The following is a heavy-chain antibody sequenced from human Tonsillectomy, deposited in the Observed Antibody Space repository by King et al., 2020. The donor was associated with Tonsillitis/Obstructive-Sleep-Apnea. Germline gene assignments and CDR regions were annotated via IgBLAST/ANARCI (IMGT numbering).Heavy chain of an antibody. CDR3: ARGGGMVPGVIDFDY. CDR1: GFTFSDFY. Sequence: VQLVESGGGLVKPGGSLRLSCAASGFTFSDFYMSWIRQAPGKGLEWVSYISSRTSYTNYANSVKGRFTISRADAKNSVYLQMNSLRAEDTAVYYCARGGGMVPGVIDFDYWGQGTLVTVSS. D-gene: IGHD3-10*01. J-gene: IGHJ4*02. CDR2: ISSRTSYT. V-gene: IGHV3-11*06.